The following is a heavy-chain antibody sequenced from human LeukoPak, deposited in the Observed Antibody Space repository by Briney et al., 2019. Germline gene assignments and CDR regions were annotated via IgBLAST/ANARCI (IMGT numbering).Heavy chain of an antibody. Sequence: SETLSLTCKVSGYPIGLDYYWVWIRQPPGRGLQWIGGFHRGRIQYNSALKSRVTISIDSSKNQFSLRMWPVTAADTAFYFCARAPSSYESGNGYPNLGWLDPWGQGALVTVSS. CDR3: ARAPSSYESGNGYPNLGWLDP. CDR2: FHRGRI. V-gene: IGHV4-38-2*02. D-gene: IGHD5-24*01. CDR1: GYPIGLDYY. J-gene: IGHJ5*02.